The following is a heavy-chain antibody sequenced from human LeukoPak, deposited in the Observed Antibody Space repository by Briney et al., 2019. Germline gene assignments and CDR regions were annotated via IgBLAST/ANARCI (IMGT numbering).Heavy chain of an antibody. Sequence: SVKVSCKASGGTFSSYAISWVRQAPGQGLEWMGGIIPIFGTANYAQKFQGGVTITADESTSTAYMELSSLRSEDTAVYYCASVFDYGEYYFDYWGQGTLVTVSS. J-gene: IGHJ4*02. V-gene: IGHV1-69*13. CDR2: IIPIFGTA. CDR3: ASVFDYGEYYFDY. D-gene: IGHD4-17*01. CDR1: GGTFSSYA.